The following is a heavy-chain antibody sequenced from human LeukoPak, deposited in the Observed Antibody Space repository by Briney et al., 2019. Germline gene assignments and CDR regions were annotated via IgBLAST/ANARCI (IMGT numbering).Heavy chain of an antibody. CDR3: ARAGDGYSFALDY. D-gene: IGHD5-24*01. CDR1: GGSISSGDYY. CDR2: IYYSGST. J-gene: IGHJ4*02. V-gene: IGHV4-30-4*01. Sequence: SETLSLTCTVSGGSISSGDYYWSWIRQPPGKGLEWIGYIYYSGSTYYNPSLKSRVTISVDTSKNQFSLKLSSVTAADTAVYYCARAGDGYSFALDYWGQGTLVTVSS.